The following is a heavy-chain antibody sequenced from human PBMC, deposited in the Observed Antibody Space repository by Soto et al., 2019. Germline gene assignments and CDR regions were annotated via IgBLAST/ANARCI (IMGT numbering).Heavy chain of an antibody. J-gene: IGHJ6*02. Sequence: NPSETLSLTCTVSGGSIRSGDYYWSWIRQPPGKGLEWIGEINHSGSTNYNPSLKSRVTISVDTSKNQFSLKLSSVTAADTAVYYCARGRGGGYSYRISFYYGMDVWGQGTTVTAP. CDR1: GGSIRSGDYY. CDR2: INHSGST. V-gene: IGHV4-39*07. CDR3: ARGRGGGYSYRISFYYGMDV. D-gene: IGHD5-18*01.